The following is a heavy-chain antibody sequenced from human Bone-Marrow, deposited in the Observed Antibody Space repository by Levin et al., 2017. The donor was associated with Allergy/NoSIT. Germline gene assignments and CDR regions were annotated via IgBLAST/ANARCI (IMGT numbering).Heavy chain of an antibody. Sequence: LSLTCAASGFTFSTSGMDWVRQAPGKGLEWVSYISSSSSTINYADSVKGRFTISRDNAKNSLYLQMNSLRAEDTAVYYCARGGSSRPDYWGQGTLVTVSS. V-gene: IGHV3-48*01. CDR2: ISSSSSTI. J-gene: IGHJ4*02. D-gene: IGHD6-13*01. CDR1: GFTFSTSG. CDR3: ARGGSSRPDY.